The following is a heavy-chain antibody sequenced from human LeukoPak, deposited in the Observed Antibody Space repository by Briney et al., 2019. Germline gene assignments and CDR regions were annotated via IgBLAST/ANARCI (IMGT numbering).Heavy chain of an antibody. J-gene: IGHJ4*02. D-gene: IGHD6-19*01. Sequence: ASVKVSCKASGYTFTGYYMHWVRQAPGQGLEWMGWINPNSGGTNYAQKFQGRVTMTRDTSISTAYMELSRLRSDDTAVYYCARERDIVVAGIGYFDYWGQGTLVTVSS. V-gene: IGHV1-2*02. CDR1: GYTFTGYY. CDR3: ARERDIVVAGIGYFDY. CDR2: INPNSGGT.